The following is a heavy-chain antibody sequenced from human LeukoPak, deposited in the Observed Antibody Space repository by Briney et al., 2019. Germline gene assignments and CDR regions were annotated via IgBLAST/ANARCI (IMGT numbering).Heavy chain of an antibody. CDR3: ARGPGYSSSWAYYFDY. J-gene: IGHJ4*02. CDR2: INPSGGST. V-gene: IGHV1-46*01. D-gene: IGHD6-13*01. Sequence: ASVKVSCKASGYTFTSYYIHWVRQAPGQGLEWMGIINPSGGSTSYAQKFQGRVTMTRDTSTGTVYMELSSLRSEDTAVYYCARGPGYSSSWAYYFDYWGQGTLVTVSS. CDR1: GYTFTSYY.